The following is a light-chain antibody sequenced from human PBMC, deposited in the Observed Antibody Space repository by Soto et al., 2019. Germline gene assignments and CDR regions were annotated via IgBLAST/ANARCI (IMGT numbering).Light chain of an antibody. CDR2: QDT. CDR1: KLGDKY. V-gene: IGLV3-1*01. CDR3: QARDSSIVV. Sequence: SYELTQPPSVSVSPGQTASITCCGDKLGDKYACWYQQKPGQSPVLVIYQDTKRPSGIPERFSGSNSGNTATLTISGTQALDEADYYCQARDSSIVVFGGGTKVTVL. J-gene: IGLJ2*01.